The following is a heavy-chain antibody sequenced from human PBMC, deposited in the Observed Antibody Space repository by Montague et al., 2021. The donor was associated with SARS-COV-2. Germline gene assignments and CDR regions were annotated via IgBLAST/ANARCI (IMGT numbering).Heavy chain of an antibody. CDR3: VRRDRGAYYTLDY. D-gene: IGHD3-3*01. CDR2: ISPSGGTT. V-gene: IGHV3-64*01. J-gene: IGHJ4*02. CDR1: GFTFSDYF. Sequence: SLRLSCAASGFTFSDYFMNWVRQAPGKGLEYVSSISPSGGTTVYANSVKGRFTISRDNSKNTLYLQMGSLRAEDMAVYFCVRRDRGAYYTLDYWGQGTLVTVSP.